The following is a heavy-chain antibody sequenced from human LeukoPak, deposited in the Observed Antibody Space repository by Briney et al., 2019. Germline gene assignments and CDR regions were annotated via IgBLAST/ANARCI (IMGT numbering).Heavy chain of an antibody. V-gene: IGHV4-59*08. CDR2: IYYTGMT. J-gene: IGHJ4*02. Sequence: SETLSLTCTVPDGSISNYFWSWIRQPPGKGLEWIGYIYYTGMTNSNPSLKSRVTISMDTSKNQFSLNLRTVTAADTGIYYCARHGRMLIMSKFSTGIDQWGQGTLVTVSS. CDR3: ARHGRMLIMSKFSTGIDQ. CDR1: DGSISNYF. D-gene: IGHD3-16*01.